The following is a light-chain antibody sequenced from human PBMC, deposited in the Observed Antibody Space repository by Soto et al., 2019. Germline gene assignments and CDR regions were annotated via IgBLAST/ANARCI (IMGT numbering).Light chain of an antibody. Sequence: DVVMTQSPLSLPVTLGQPASISCRSSQSLVYSDGNTYLNWFQQRPVQSPRRLIYKVSNRDSGVPDRFSCSRSGNDFTMKMRRVEAADVGVYYDMQGTHWPPWTFGQGTKVEIK. CDR1: QSLVYSDGNTY. CDR3: MQGTHWPPWT. V-gene: IGKV2-30*01. CDR2: KVS. J-gene: IGKJ1*01.